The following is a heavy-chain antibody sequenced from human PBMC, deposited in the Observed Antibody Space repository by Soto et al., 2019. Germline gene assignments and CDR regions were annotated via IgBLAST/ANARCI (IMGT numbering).Heavy chain of an antibody. J-gene: IGHJ4*02. D-gene: IGHD1-26*01. V-gene: IGHV1-69*13. Sequence: SVKVSCKASGGTFGSYAISWVRQAPGQGLEWMGGIIPIFGTANYAQKFQGRVTITADESTSTAYMELSSLRSEDTAVYYCARAQWEPPHYFDYWGQGTLVTVSS. CDR3: ARAQWEPPHYFDY. CDR2: IIPIFGTA. CDR1: GGTFGSYA.